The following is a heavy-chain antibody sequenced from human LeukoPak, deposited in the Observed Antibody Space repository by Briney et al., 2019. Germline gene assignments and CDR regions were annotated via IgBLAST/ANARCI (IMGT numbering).Heavy chain of an antibody. CDR1: GLAFSSSA. CDR3: ARGRDHAFDI. J-gene: IGHJ3*02. V-gene: IGHV3-48*01. CDR2: SSASSSDV. Sequence: GGSLRLSCAASGLAFSSSAMNWGRQTPGKGLEWLSYSSASSSDVYYADSGKGRFTISRDNAKSSLYLQMNSLTAEDTAIYFCARGRDHAFDIWGQGTRVTVSS.